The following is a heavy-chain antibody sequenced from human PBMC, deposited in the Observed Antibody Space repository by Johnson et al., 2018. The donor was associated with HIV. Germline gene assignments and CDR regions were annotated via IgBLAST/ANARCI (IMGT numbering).Heavy chain of an antibody. D-gene: IGHD1-1*01. CDR2: IRYDGSNK. Sequence: VQLVESGGGVVQPGGSLRLSCAASGFTFSSCGMHWVRQAPGKGLEWVAFIRYDGSNKYYADSVKGRFTISRDNSKNTLYLQMNSLRAEDTAVYYCAKDATLQDGTGAFDIWGQGTMVTVSS. V-gene: IGHV3-30*02. CDR1: GFTFSSCG. J-gene: IGHJ3*02. CDR3: AKDATLQDGTGAFDI.